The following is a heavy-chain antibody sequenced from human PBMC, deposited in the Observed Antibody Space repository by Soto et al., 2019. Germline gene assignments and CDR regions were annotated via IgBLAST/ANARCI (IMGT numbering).Heavy chain of an antibody. J-gene: IGHJ6*02. CDR1: GYTFTCYY. CDR3: AREEAFVDTAMVNEGPSYYYYYGMDV. Sequence: ASVKVSCKASGYTFTCYYMHWVRQAPGQGLEWMGWINPNSGGTNYAQKFQGWVTMTRDTSISTAYMELSRLRSDDTAVYYCAREEAFVDTAMVNEGPSYYYYYGMDVWGQGTTVTVSS. D-gene: IGHD5-18*01. CDR2: INPNSGGT. V-gene: IGHV1-2*04.